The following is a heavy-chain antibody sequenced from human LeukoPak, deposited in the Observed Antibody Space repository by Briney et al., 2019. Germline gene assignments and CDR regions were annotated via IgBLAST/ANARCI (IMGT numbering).Heavy chain of an antibody. CDR2: ISGGGGST. CDR3: AKDIQGSY. CDR1: EFTFSNYA. Sequence: GGSLRLSCAASEFTFSNYAMNWVRQAPGKGLEWVSGISGGGGSTYYADSVKGRFTISRDNSKNTVYLQMNSLRAEDTAIYYCAKDIQGSYWGQGTLVTVSS. D-gene: IGHD2-21*01. J-gene: IGHJ4*02. V-gene: IGHV3-23*01.